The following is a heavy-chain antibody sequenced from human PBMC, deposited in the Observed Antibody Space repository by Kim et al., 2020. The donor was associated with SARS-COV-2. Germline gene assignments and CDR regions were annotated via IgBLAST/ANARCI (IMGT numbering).Heavy chain of an antibody. Sequence: GGSLRLSCEGSGFSFGEYVMHWVRQAPGKSLEWVSLISRDASSIFYADSVKGRFSISRDNTKNSLLLQMNSLKIEDTALYYCAKRITSALTWDSFDLSGQPTMVTVSS. CDR1: GFSFGEYV. CDR3: AKRITSALTWDSFDL. J-gene: IGHJ3*01. V-gene: IGHV3-43*02. D-gene: IGHD3-9*01. CDR2: ISRDASSI.